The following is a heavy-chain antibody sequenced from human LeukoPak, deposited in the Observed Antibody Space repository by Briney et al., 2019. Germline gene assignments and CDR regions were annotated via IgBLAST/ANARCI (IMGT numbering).Heavy chain of an antibody. CDR2: INHSGST. CDR1: GGSFSGYY. CDR3: ARLTSLRNYYYYYGMDV. J-gene: IGHJ6*02. V-gene: IGHV4-34*01. D-gene: IGHD3-9*01. Sequence: PETLSLTCAVYGGSFSGYYWSWIRQPPGKGLEWIGEINHSGSTNYNPSLKSPVTISVDTSKNQFSLKLSSVTAADTAVYYCARLTSLRNYYYYYGMDVWGQGTTVTVSS.